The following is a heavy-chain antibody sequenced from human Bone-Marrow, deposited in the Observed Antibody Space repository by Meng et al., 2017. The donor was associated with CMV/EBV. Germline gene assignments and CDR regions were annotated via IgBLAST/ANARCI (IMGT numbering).Heavy chain of an antibody. V-gene: IGHV5-51*01. CDR2: IYPGDSDT. D-gene: IGHD3-3*01. CDR3: ARLAIGFWSAYWGGQNWFDP. Sequence: GESLKISCKGSGYSFNSFNTYWIGWVRQMPGKGLEWMGIIYPGDSDTRYSPSFQGQVTFSADKSINTAYLQWTSLKASDTAMYYCARLAIGFWSAYWGGQNWFDPWGQGTLVTVSS. J-gene: IGHJ5*02. CDR1: GYSFNSFNTYW.